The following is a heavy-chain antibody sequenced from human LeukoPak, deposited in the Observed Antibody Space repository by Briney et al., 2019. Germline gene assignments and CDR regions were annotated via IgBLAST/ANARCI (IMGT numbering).Heavy chain of an antibody. Sequence: GGSLRLSRAASGFAFSTYWMYWVRQAPGKGLVWVSHINSDGNNAEYADSVKGRFTISRDNAKNTLYLQMNSLKAEDTAVYYCARTDWNSGMDVWGQGTTVTVSS. V-gene: IGHV3-74*01. CDR3: ARTDWNSGMDV. CDR1: GFAFSTYW. D-gene: IGHD3/OR15-3a*01. J-gene: IGHJ6*02. CDR2: INSDGNNA.